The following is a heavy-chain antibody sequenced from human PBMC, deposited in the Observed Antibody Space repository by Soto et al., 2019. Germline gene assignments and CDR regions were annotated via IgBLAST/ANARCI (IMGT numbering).Heavy chain of an antibody. D-gene: IGHD6-19*01. CDR1: GYTFTSYC. CDR3: ARTIAVTDFDY. Sequence: ASVXVSCKASGYTFTSYCISWVRQAPGQGLEWMGCXSAYNXNTNYAQKLQGXVTMTTDTXTSTEYMELRSLRYDDKDVYYCARTIAVTDFDYWGQGTLVTVYS. J-gene: IGHJ4*02. V-gene: IGHV1-18*01. CDR2: XSAYNXNT.